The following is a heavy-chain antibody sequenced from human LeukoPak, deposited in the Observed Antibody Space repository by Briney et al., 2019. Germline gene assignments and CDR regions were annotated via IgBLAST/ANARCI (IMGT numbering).Heavy chain of an antibody. D-gene: IGHD3-22*01. V-gene: IGHV4-34*01. CDR1: GGSFSGYY. CDR3: ARHLSGMIVDY. CDR2: INHSGST. J-gene: IGHJ4*02. Sequence: SETLSLTCAVYGGSFSGYYWSWIRQPPGKGLEWIGEINHSGSTNYNPSLKSRVTISVDTSKNQFSLKLSSVTAADTAVYYCARHLSGMIVDYWGQGTLVTVSS.